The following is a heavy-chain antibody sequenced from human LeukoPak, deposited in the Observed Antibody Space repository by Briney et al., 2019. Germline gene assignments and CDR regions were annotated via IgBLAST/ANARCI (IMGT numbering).Heavy chain of an antibody. CDR2: IYNGVNT. J-gene: IGHJ5*02. Sequence: SETLSLACTVSGASVSSASYWTWIRQPPGKGVEWIAHIYNGVNTNYNPSLKSRVTISVDTSKDQFSLRLNSVTAADTAVYYCARSRAFNSGAFDPWGQGSLVTVSS. V-gene: IGHV4-61*01. CDR3: ARSRAFNSGAFDP. D-gene: IGHD1-26*01. CDR1: GASVSSASY.